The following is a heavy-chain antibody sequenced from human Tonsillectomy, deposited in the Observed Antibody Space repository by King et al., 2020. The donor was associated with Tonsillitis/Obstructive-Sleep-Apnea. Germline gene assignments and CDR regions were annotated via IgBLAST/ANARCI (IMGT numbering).Heavy chain of an antibody. CDR3: ARVPSRGWRFLRYYFVMDV. D-gene: IGHD3-10*01. CDR1: GFTFSNYE. CDR2: ISSSGSTI. V-gene: IGHV3-48*03. J-gene: IGHJ6*02. Sequence: VQLVESGGGLVQPGGSLRLSCAASGFTFSNYEVNWVRQAPGKGLEWVSYISSSGSTIYYADSVKGRFTISRDNAMNSLYLQMNSLSAEDTAVYYCARVPSRGWRFLRYYFVMDVWGQGTTVTVSS.